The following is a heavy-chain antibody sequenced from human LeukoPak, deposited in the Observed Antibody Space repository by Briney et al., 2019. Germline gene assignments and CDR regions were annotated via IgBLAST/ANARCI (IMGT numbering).Heavy chain of an antibody. Sequence: PSQTLSLTCTVSGGSISSGGYYWSWIRQHPGKGLQLIGYIYYSGSTYYNPSLKSRVTISVDTSRNQFSLKLSSVTAADTAVYYCARAGYCSSTSCYEGAFDIWGQGTMVTVSS. CDR2: IYYSGST. D-gene: IGHD2-2*03. J-gene: IGHJ3*02. V-gene: IGHV4-31*03. CDR3: ARAGYCSSTSCYEGAFDI. CDR1: GGSISSGGYY.